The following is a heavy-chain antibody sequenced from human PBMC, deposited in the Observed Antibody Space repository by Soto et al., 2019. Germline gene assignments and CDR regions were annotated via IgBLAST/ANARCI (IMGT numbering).Heavy chain of an antibody. CDR3: GRGKLNLRITYYYYGMDV. Sequence: PSETLSLTCAVYGGSFSGYYWSWIRQPPGKGLEWIGEINHSGSTNYNPSLKSRVTISVDTSKNQFSLKLSSVTAADTAVYYCGRGKLNLRITYYYYGMDVWGQGTTVTVSS. V-gene: IGHV4-34*01. CDR2: INHSGST. D-gene: IGHD1-7*01. J-gene: IGHJ6*02. CDR1: GGSFSGYY.